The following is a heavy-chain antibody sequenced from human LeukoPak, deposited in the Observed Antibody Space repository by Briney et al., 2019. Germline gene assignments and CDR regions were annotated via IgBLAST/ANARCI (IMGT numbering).Heavy chain of an antibody. V-gene: IGHV3-30-3*01. CDR1: GFDFQNHV. Sequence: GGFLRLSCAASGFDFQNHVIHWVRQVPGKGLEWVAVISHHVNVKFYADSVKGRLTISRDNSAKTVYLQMNSLRPDDAAVYYCVREGYYESGSSPTLYFDFWGQGTVVTVSS. CDR2: ISHHVNVK. CDR3: VREGYYESGSSPTLYFDF. D-gene: IGHD3-10*01. J-gene: IGHJ4*02.